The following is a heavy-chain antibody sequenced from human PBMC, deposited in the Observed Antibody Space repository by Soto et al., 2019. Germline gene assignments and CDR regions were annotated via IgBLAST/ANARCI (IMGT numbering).Heavy chain of an antibody. V-gene: IGHV4-34*01. CDR2: INHSGST. D-gene: IGHD3-16*01. CDR3: ARMDDNDFDYYFYGMDV. CDR1: GGSFSGYY. Sequence: QVQLQQWGAGLLKPSETLSLTCAVYGGSFSGYYWSWIRQPPGKGLEWIGEINHSGSTNYNPSLKSRGTPSVYTSKNQFYLKLSSVTAADTAVYYCARMDDNDFDYYFYGMDVWGQGTTVTVSS. J-gene: IGHJ6*02.